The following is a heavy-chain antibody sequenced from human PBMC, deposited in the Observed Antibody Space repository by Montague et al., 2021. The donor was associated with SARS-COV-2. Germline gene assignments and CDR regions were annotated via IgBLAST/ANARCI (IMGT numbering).Heavy chain of an antibody. V-gene: IGHV3-30-3*01. J-gene: IGHJ4*02. CDR1: GFTFSSYA. CDR3: ARDGSWYYDSSGYYYRPHLGGGASYFDY. Sequence: SLRLSCAASGFTFSSYAMHWVRQAPGKGLEWVVVISYDGSNKYYADSVKGRFTISRDNSKNTLYLQMNSLRAEDTAVYYCARDGSWYYDSSGYYYRPHLGGGASYFDYWGQGTLVTVSS. D-gene: IGHD3-22*01. CDR2: ISYDGSNK.